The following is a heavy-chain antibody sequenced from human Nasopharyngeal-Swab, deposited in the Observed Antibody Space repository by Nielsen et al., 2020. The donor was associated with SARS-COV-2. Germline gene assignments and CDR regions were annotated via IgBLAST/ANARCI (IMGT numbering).Heavy chain of an antibody. V-gene: IGHV3-7*01. CDR3: ARDWGRAFDV. J-gene: IGHJ3*01. Sequence: GGSLRLSCAASGFTLSYQWSGWVLQAPGNGLQWVADINQDGSEEVYVDSVKGRFTISRDNAKNSLYLQMNSLRAEDTAIYYCARDWGRAFDVWSQGTMVTVSS. CDR1: GFTLSYQW. CDR2: INQDGSEE. D-gene: IGHD3-16*01.